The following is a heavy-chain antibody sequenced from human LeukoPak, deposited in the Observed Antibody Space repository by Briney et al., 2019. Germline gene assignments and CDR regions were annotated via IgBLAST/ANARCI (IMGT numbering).Heavy chain of an antibody. J-gene: IGHJ5*02. CDR3: AKDTLYSSSSLDL. CDR2: ISGDCGHT. Sequence: SGGSLRISCEASGFTFDDYAMHWVRQGPGKSLEWVSLISGDCGHTYYADSVKGRFTISRDNSKNSLYLQMDSLRTDDTALYYCAKDTLYSSSSLDLWGQGTLVTVSS. CDR1: GFTFDDYA. V-gene: IGHV3-43*02. D-gene: IGHD6-6*01.